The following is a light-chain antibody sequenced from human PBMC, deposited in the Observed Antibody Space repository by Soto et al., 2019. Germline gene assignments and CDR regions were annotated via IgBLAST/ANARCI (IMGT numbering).Light chain of an antibody. CDR1: TSNIGNNY. J-gene: IGLJ2*01. V-gene: IGLV1-51*01. Sequence: QSVLTQPPSVSAAPGQKVTISCSGRTSNIGNNYVSWYQQLPGTAPKLLIYDNNKRPSGIPDRFSGSKSGTSATLGITGLXTGDEADYYCGTWDSGLSVVVFGGGTQLTVL. CDR2: DNN. CDR3: GTWDSGLSVVV.